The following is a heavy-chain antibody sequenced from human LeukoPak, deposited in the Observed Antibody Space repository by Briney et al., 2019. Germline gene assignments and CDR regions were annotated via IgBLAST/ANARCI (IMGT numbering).Heavy chain of an antibody. J-gene: IGHJ4*02. Sequence: SETLSLTCAVYGGSLSGYYWSWIRQPPGKGLECMGEINHSGSTNYNPSLNSRVTMSVDTSKNQFSLKLSSVTAADTAVYYCARGWYSSSWYGYWGQGTLVTVSS. CDR1: GGSLSGYY. CDR3: ARGWYSSSWYGY. V-gene: IGHV4-34*01. D-gene: IGHD6-13*01. CDR2: INHSGST.